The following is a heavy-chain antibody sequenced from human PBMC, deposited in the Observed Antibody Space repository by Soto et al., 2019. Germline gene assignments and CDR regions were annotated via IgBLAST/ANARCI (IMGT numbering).Heavy chain of an antibody. V-gene: IGHV3-21*01. CDR3: ARDLSPGYHWFDP. J-gene: IGHJ5*02. CDR1: GFTFSSYS. CDR2: ISSSSSYI. D-gene: IGHD3-16*02. Sequence: PGGALRLSCAASGFTFSSYSMNWVRQAPGKGLEWVSSISSSSSYIYYADSVKGRFTISRDNAKNSLYPQMNSLRAEDTAVYYCARDLSPGYHWFDPWGQGTLVTVSS.